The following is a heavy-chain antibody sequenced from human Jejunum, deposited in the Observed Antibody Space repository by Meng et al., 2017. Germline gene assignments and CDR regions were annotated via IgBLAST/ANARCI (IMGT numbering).Heavy chain of an antibody. CDR1: GGSISSSNYY. J-gene: IGHJ4*02. V-gene: IGHV4-39*01. CDR2: INYSGNT. CDR3: ARHLGHGDGLKIGFDY. D-gene: IGHD4-17*01. Sequence: QLQLQESDSGLVKPSQTLSLTCTVSGGSISSSNYYWGWLRQPPGKGLEWIGSINYSGNTYQNPSLKSRGTISVDTSKNQFSLTVSSVTAADTAVYYCARHLGHGDGLKIGFDYWGQGTLVTVSS.